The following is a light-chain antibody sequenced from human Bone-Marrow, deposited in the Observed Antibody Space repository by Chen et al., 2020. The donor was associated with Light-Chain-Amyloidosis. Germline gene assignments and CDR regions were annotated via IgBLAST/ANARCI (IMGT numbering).Light chain of an antibody. Sequence: IVLTRAPGTLSLSPGEGSNLSCRASQTISSNYVTWYQQKFGQAPRLLIYGSSSRATGIADMFTGSGSGTNITLTDSRLEPEDFAMYYCQQYGASPLTFGGGTKAEIK. CDR2: GSS. CDR3: QQYGASPLT. CDR1: QTISSNY. J-gene: IGKJ4*01. V-gene: IGKV3-20*01.